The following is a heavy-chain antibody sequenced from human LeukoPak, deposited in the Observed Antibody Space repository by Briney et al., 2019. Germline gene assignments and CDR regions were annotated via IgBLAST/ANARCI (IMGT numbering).Heavy chain of an antibody. Sequence: PGGSLRLSCAASGFTFSDYYMSWIRQAPGKGPEWVTITSFDGTITYYTDSVKGRFTITRDNSRNTLYLQMNSLRVEDTAVYYCAKDKEDAFDIWGQGTMVIVSS. CDR2: TSFDGTIT. V-gene: IGHV3-30*18. CDR1: GFTFSDYY. J-gene: IGHJ3*02. CDR3: AKDKEDAFDI.